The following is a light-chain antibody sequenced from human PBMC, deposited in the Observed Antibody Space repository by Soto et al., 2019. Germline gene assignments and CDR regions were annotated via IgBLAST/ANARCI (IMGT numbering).Light chain of an antibody. V-gene: IGKV3-15*01. CDR3: QQYNSWPPYT. J-gene: IGKJ2*01. CDR1: QSISDT. Sequence: EIVMTQSPVTLSVSPGGRATLSCRASQSISDTLAWYQQKPGQAPRLLIHGASTRAPGFPARFSGSGSGTDFTLTISSLQSEDFAVYYCQQYNSWPPYTFGQGTDVEIK. CDR2: GAS.